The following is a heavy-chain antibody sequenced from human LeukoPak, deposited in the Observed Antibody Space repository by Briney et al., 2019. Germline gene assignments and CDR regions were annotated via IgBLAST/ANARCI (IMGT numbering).Heavy chain of an antibody. Sequence: SETLSLTCRVSGSSISGHYWSWIRQPPGRGLEWIGYIYYIATTNYNPSLKSRVTISLDTSKNQFSLKLSSVTAADTAVYYCARGLEDYYFDSWGRGTLVTVSS. D-gene: IGHD3-3*01. CDR3: ARGLEDYYFDS. V-gene: IGHV4-59*11. CDR1: GSSISGHY. J-gene: IGHJ4*02. CDR2: IYYIATT.